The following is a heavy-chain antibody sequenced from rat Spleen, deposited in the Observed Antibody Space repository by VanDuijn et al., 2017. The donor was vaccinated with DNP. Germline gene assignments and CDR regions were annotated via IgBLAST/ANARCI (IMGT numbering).Heavy chain of an antibody. V-gene: IGHV5-27*01. CDR3: TKSTPYYALDA. D-gene: IGHD1-1*01. J-gene: IGHJ4*01. CDR2: ISTSGSRT. CDR1: GFTFSDYY. Sequence: EVQLVESGGGLVQPGRALKLSCAASGFTFSDYYMAWVRRAPTKSLEWVAYISTSGSRTFYLDSVKGRFTISRDDAKSSLYLQMNSLKSDDTATYYCTKSTPYYALDAWGQGTSVTVSS.